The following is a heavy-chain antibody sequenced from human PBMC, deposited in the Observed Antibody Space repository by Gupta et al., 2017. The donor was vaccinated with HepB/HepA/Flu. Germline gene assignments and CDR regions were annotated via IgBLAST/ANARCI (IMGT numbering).Heavy chain of an antibody. D-gene: IGHD3-10*01. Sequence: QVQLVQSGAEVKQPGASVKVSCKASGYPFSSHSTHWVRQAPGQRLEWMGYINGGNDNTRYSQKFQGRVSIAKDTSANTAYMELSSLRSEDTAVYYCARGTGSGSYLTNYWGRGTLVTVSS. J-gene: IGHJ4*02. V-gene: IGHV1-3*01. CDR1: GYPFSSHS. CDR3: ARGTGSGSYLTNY. CDR2: INGGNDNT.